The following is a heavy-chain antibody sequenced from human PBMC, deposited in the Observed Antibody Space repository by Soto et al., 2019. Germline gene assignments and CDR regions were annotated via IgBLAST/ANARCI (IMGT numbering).Heavy chain of an antibody. V-gene: IGHV1-8*01. CDR3: ASSTHDYGARH. CDR1: GYTFTSYD. Sequence: QVQLVQSGAEVKKPGASVKVSCKASGYTFTSYDINWVRQATGQGLEWMGWMNPNSGNTGYAQKFQGRGTRTRNTSISTAYMQLRSLRSEDTAVYYCASSTHDYGARHWGQGTLVTVSS. CDR2: MNPNSGNT. J-gene: IGHJ4*02. D-gene: IGHD4-17*01.